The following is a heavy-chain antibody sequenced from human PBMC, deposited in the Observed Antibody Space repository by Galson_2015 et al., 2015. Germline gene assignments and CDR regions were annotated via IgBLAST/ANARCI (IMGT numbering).Heavy chain of an antibody. Sequence: SLRLSCAASGFTFSNAWMSWVRQAPGKGLEWVGRIKSKTDGGTTDYAAPVKGRFTISRDDSKNTLYLQMNSLKTEDTAVYYCATADRVTAMGRVDYWGQGTLVTVSS. J-gene: IGHJ4*02. D-gene: IGHD5-18*01. V-gene: IGHV3-15*01. CDR1: GFTFSNAW. CDR3: ATADRVTAMGRVDY. CDR2: IKSKTDGGTT.